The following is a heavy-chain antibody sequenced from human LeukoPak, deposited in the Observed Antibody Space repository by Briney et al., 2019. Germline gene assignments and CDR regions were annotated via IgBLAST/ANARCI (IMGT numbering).Heavy chain of an antibody. CDR3: ARGGRPCIPSVCPSNWFDP. J-gene: IGHJ5*02. CDR2: IIPMFGTT. V-gene: IGHV1-69*06. Sequence: SVKVSCKASGGTFSNDGISWVRQAPGQGLEWMGRIIPMFGTTEYAERFQGRVTITADISTSTVYMELSSLASDDTAVYYCARGGRPCIPSVCPSNWFDPWGQGTLVTVSS. CDR1: GGTFSNDG. D-gene: IGHD1-26*01.